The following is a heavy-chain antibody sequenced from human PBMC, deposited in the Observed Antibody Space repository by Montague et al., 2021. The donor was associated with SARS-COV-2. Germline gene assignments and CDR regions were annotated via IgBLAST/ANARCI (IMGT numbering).Heavy chain of an antibody. Sequence: SETLSLTCAVYGGSFSGHYWSWIRQPPGKGLEWIGEINNSGSTNYNPSLKSRVTISVDTSKNQFSLKLHSVTAADTAVYYCARGRIEVSMIVVVLTGASYYMDNGAKGPRSPSP. CDR2: INNSGST. V-gene: IGHV4-34*01. CDR1: GGSFSGHY. D-gene: IGHD3-22*01. CDR3: ARGRIEVSMIVVVLTGASYYMD. J-gene: IGHJ6*03.